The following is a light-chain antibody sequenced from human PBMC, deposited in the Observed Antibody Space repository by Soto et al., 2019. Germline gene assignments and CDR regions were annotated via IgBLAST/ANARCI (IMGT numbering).Light chain of an antibody. Sequence: QSALTQPASVSGSPGQSITISCTGTSSDVGAYDYVSWYQHHPGKAPKLMIYEVTNRPSGVSNRFSGSKSGNTASLTISGLLAEDEADYYCSSYTDTTSYTDSNSVLFGGGTKLTVL. V-gene: IGLV2-14*01. CDR2: EVT. CDR3: SSYTDTTSYTDSNSVL. J-gene: IGLJ2*01. CDR1: SSDVGAYDY.